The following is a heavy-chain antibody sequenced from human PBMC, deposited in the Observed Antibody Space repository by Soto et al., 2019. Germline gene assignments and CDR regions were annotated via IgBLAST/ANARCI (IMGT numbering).Heavy chain of an antibody. J-gene: IGHJ6*02. Sequence: GTSAKVSCNASGGTFSSYAISWVRQDPVQVLEWMGGIIPIFGTANYAQKFQGRVTITADKSTSTAYMELSSLRSEDTAVYYCARIIGYCSGGSCYSDYYYGMDVWGQGNTVTVSS. CDR1: GGTFSSYA. D-gene: IGHD2-15*01. CDR2: IIPIFGTA. V-gene: IGHV1-69*06. CDR3: ARIIGYCSGGSCYSDYYYGMDV.